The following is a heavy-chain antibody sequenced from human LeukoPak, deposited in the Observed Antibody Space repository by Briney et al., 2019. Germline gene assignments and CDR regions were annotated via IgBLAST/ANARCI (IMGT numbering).Heavy chain of an antibody. V-gene: IGHV1-46*01. Sequence: ASVKVSCKASGYTFTSNYMHWVRQAPGQGLEWMGVIAPSSGTTSYAPKFQGRVTMTRDTSTSPLYMELSSLTSEDTAVYYCARASGSSAVPFDYWGQGTLVTVSS. CDR1: GYTFTSNY. D-gene: IGHD3-10*01. J-gene: IGHJ4*02. CDR2: IAPSSGTT. CDR3: ARASGSSAVPFDY.